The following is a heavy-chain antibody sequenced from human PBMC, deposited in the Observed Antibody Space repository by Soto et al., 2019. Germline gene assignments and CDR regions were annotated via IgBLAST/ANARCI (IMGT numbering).Heavy chain of an antibody. CDR1: GYTFTSYG. Sequence: QVQLVQSGAEVKKPGASLKVSCKASGYTFTSYGISWVRQAPGQGLEWMGWIRAYHGYTNYAQKLQRRVTVTTDTATSTAYMELRSLISDDTAVYYCARAADGYRSGWYVGYFDYWGQGTLVTVSS. CDR2: IRAYHGYT. V-gene: IGHV1-18*04. D-gene: IGHD6-19*01. J-gene: IGHJ4*02. CDR3: ARAADGYRSGWYVGYFDY.